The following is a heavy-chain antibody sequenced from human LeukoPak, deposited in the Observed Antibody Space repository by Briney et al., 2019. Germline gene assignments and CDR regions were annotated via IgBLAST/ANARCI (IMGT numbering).Heavy chain of an antibody. CDR3: ARLSYYYDSSGYYRTTFDY. Sequence: SETLSLTCIVSGGSISSYYWSWIRQPPGKGLEWIGYIYHSGSTNYNPSLKSRVTISVDTSKNQFSLKLSSVTAADTAVYYCARLSYYYDSSGYYRTTFDYWGQGTLVTVSS. CDR1: GGSISSYY. CDR2: IYHSGST. V-gene: IGHV4-59*08. D-gene: IGHD3-22*01. J-gene: IGHJ4*02.